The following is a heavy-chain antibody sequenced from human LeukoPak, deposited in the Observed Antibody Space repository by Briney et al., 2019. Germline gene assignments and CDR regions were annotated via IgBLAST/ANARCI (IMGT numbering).Heavy chain of an antibody. J-gene: IGHJ4*02. V-gene: IGHV3-48*04. CDR1: GFSFSDYN. CDR2: ISSTSGTI. CDR3: AGGTSFGRGPFDY. D-gene: IGHD3-3*01. Sequence: GGSLRLSCAASGFSFSDYNMHWLRQAPGKELEWVAFISSTSGTIHYADSVKGRFTISRDNARNSLYLQMNSLRVEDTAVYYCAGGTSFGRGPFDYWGQGTLVTVSS.